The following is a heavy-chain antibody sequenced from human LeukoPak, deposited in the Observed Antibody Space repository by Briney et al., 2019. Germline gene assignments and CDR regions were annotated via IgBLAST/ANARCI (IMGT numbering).Heavy chain of an antibody. CDR3: ARVPWVGKLDV. D-gene: IGHD1-26*01. Sequence: PSQTLSLTCTVSGGSISSGDYYWSWIRQPPGKGQEWIGYIYYSGSTYYNPSLKSRVTISVDTSKNQFSLKLSSVTAADTAVYYCARVPWVGKLDVWGKGTTVTVSS. CDR1: GGSISSGDYY. J-gene: IGHJ6*04. V-gene: IGHV4-30-4*08. CDR2: IYYSGST.